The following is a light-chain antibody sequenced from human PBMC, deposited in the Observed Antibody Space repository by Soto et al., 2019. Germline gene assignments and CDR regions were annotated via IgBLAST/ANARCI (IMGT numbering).Light chain of an antibody. CDR3: QQYGSSPPWT. CDR2: GAS. Sequence: EIVLTQSPGTLSLSPGERATLSCRASHSVSSSYLAWYQQKPGQAPRLLIYGASSRATGIPDGFSGSGSGTDFTLTISRLEPEDFAVYYCQQYGSSPPWTFGQGTKVEIK. CDR1: HSVSSSY. J-gene: IGKJ1*01. V-gene: IGKV3-20*01.